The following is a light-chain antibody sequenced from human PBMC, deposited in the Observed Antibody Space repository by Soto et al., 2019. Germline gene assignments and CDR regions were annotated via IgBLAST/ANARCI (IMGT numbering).Light chain of an antibody. CDR1: QSVLYSSNSENY. CDR3: QQYNNWPPRT. CDR2: GAS. Sequence: DIVMTQSPDSLALSLGERATINCKSSQSVLYSSNSENYLAWYQQKPGQSPNLLIYGASTRESGVPDRFNGSGSGTEFTLTISSLQSEDFAVYYCQQYNNWPPRTFGQGTKVDIK. V-gene: IGKV4-1*01. J-gene: IGKJ1*01.